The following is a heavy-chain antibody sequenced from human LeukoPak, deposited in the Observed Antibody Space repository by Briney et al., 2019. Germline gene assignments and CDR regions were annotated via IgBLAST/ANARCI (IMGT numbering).Heavy chain of an antibody. Sequence: SETLSLTCAVSGGSFSGYYWSWIRQPPGKGLEWIGEINESGSSNYSPSLKSRVTMSVDTSKKQSSLQLRSVTAADTAVYYCATESGYYPFDYWGQGTLVTVSS. J-gene: IGHJ4*02. D-gene: IGHD3-22*01. CDR3: ATESGYYPFDY. V-gene: IGHV4-34*01. CDR1: GGSFSGYY. CDR2: INESGSS.